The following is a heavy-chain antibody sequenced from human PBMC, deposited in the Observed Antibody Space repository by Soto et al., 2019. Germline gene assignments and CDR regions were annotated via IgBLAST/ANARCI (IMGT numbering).Heavy chain of an antibody. V-gene: IGHV3-30*03. D-gene: IGHD2-2*01. CDR3: AREDSIIIPAVSDF. Sequence: GGSLRLSCAGSGFTFSSYGIHWVRQAPGKGLEWVALISYDGGNEKYTESVKDRFTISRDNAKNSVSLQMNSLRAEDTGVYYCAREDSIIIPAVSDFWGQGTLVTLSS. CDR1: GFTFSSYG. CDR2: ISYDGGNE. J-gene: IGHJ4*02.